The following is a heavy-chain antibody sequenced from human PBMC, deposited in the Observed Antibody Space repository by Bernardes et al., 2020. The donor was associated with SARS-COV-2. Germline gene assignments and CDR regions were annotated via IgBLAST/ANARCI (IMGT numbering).Heavy chain of an antibody. Sequence: SETLSLTCTVSGGSISSSSYYWGWIRQPPGKGLEWIGSIYYSGSTYYNPSLKSRVTISVDTSKNQFSLKLSSVTAADTAVYYCARQARGSEFYYYYYGMDVWGQGTTVTVSS. D-gene: IGHD6-6*01. CDR1: GGSISSSSYY. J-gene: IGHJ6*02. CDR3: ARQARGSEFYYYYYGMDV. CDR2: IYYSGST. V-gene: IGHV4-39*01.